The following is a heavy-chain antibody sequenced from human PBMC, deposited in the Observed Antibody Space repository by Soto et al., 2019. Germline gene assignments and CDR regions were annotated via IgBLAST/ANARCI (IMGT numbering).Heavy chain of an antibody. D-gene: IGHD5-18*01. CDR3: ARKGGCSYGDAPYYYGMDV. Sequence: QVQLVESGGGLVKPGGSLRLSCAASGFTFSDYYMSWIRQAPGKGLEWVSYISSSSSYTNYAGSVKGRFTISRDNAKNSRYLQMNSLRAEDTAVYYCARKGGCSYGDAPYYYGMDVWGQGTTVTVSS. V-gene: IGHV3-11*05. CDR2: ISSSSSYT. J-gene: IGHJ6*02. CDR1: GFTFSDYY.